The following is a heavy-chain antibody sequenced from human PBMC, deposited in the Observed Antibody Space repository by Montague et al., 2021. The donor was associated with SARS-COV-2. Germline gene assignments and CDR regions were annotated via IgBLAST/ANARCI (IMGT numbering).Heavy chain of an antibody. V-gene: IGHV3-30-3*01. J-gene: IGHJ4*02. Sequence: SLSLSCAASGFTFSTQAMHWVRQTPGKGLEWVAAISFDGIKEHYADSVKGRFTVSRDNSENTLYLQMNILRAEDTALYYCARDTSHDGSGYYYFDYWGQGTLVTVSS. CDR2: ISFDGIKE. CDR3: ARDTSHDGSGYYYFDY. CDR1: GFTFSTQA. D-gene: IGHD3-22*01.